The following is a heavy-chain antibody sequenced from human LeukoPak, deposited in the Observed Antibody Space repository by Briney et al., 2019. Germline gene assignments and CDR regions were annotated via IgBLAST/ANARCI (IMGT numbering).Heavy chain of an antibody. CDR3: ARDRWRWLHLGSTEFDP. J-gene: IGHJ5*02. Sequence: SETLSLTCAVYGGSFSGYYWSWIRQPPGKGLEWIGEINHSGSTNYNPSLKSRVTISVDTSKNQFSLKLSSVTAADTAVYYCARDRWRWLHLGSTEFDPWGQGTLVTVSS. V-gene: IGHV4-34*01. CDR2: INHSGST. CDR1: GGSFSGYY. D-gene: IGHD5-24*01.